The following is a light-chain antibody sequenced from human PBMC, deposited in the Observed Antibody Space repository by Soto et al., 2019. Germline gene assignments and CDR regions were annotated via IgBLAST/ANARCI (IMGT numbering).Light chain of an antibody. CDR3: QQRSNWLT. CDR2: DAF. V-gene: IGKV3-11*01. J-gene: IGKJ1*01. CDR1: QSVSSY. Sequence: EIVLTQSPATLSLSPGETATLSCRASQSVSSYLAWYQQKPGQAPSLLIYDAFNRATGIPARFSGSGSGPAFTLTISSLEPEDFAVYYCQQRSNWLTFGQGTKVDNK.